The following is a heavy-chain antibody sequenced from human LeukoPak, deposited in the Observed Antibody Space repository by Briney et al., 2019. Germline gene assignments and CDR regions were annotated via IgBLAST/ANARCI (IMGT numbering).Heavy chain of an antibody. CDR3: ARVVRQQLVPHFDY. CDR1: GYTFTGYY. V-gene: IGHV1-2*02. CDR2: INPNSGGT. J-gene: IGHJ4*02. D-gene: IGHD6-13*01. Sequence: ASVKVSCKASGYTFTGYYIHWLRQAPGQGLEWMGWINPNSGGTNYAQKFQGRVTMPRDKSISTAYMELSRLRSDDTAVYYCARVVRQQLVPHFDYWGQGTLVTVSS.